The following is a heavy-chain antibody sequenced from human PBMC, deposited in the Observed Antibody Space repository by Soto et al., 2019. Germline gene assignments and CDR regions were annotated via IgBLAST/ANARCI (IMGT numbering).Heavy chain of an antibody. D-gene: IGHD3-22*01. Sequence: QVQLVQSGAEVKKPGASVKVSCKASGYTFTSYAMHWVRQAPGQRLEWMGWSNAGNGNTKYSQKFQGRVTITRDTSASTAYLELSSLRSEHTAVYYCARDHDSSGYYYGLFDYWGQGTLVNVSS. J-gene: IGHJ4*02. V-gene: IGHV1-3*01. CDR1: GYTFTSYA. CDR2: SNAGNGNT. CDR3: ARDHDSSGYYYGLFDY.